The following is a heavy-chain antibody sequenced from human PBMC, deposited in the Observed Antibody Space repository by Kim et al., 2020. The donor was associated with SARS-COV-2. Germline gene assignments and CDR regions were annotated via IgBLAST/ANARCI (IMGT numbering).Heavy chain of an antibody. Sequence: SVKVSCKASGFTFTSSAVQWVRQARGQRLEWIGWIVVGSGNTNYAQKFQERVTITRDMSTSTAYMELSSLRSEDTAVYYCAAGIGVEMATIMVFDPWGQGTLVTVSS. CDR1: GFTFTSSA. V-gene: IGHV1-58*01. CDR2: IVVGSGNT. D-gene: IGHD5-12*01. CDR3: AAGIGVEMATIMVFDP. J-gene: IGHJ5*02.